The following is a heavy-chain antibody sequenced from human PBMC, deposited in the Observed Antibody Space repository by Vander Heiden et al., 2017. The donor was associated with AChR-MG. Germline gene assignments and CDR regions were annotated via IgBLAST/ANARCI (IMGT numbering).Heavy chain of an antibody. CDR2: ISSSSSYI. CDR3: ARDYANYYGSGSYYNY. CDR1: GFTFSSYS. J-gene: IGHJ4*02. V-gene: IGHV3-21*01. Sequence: EVQLVESGGGLVKPGGSLRLSCAASGFTFSSYSMNWVRQAPGKGLEWVSSISSSSSYIYYADSVKGRFTISRDNAKNSLYLQMNSLRAEDTAVYYCARDYANYYGSGSYYNYWGQGTLVTVSS. D-gene: IGHD3-10*01.